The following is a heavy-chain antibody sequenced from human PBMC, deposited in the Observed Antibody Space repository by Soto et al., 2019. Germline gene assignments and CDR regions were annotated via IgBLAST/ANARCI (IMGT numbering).Heavy chain of an antibody. V-gene: IGHV3-53*01. CDR3: ARALPVAKGGFDP. CDR2: IYTAGGT. CDR1: GFTVSNTY. D-gene: IGHD2-2*01. Sequence: PGGSLRLSCAASGFTVSNTYMTWVRQPPGKGLECVSVIYTAGGTNYADSVKGRFIISRDNSKNTLYLQMNSLRAEDTAVYYCARALPVAKGGFDPCGQGTLVTV. J-gene: IGHJ5*02.